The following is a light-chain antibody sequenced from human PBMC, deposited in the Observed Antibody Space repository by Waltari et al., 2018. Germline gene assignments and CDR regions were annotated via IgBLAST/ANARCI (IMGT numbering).Light chain of an antibody. CDR1: SSNIGGGYD. V-gene: IGLV1-40*01. Sequence: QSVLTQPPSVSGAPGQRVTISCTGSSSNIGGGYDVQWYQQLPGPAPKLLIYNNNNRPAGVPDRFSGSKSGTSASLAITGLQAEDEADYYCQSYDISLSGSLFGGGTKLTVL. CDR3: QSYDISLSGSL. J-gene: IGLJ2*01. CDR2: NNN.